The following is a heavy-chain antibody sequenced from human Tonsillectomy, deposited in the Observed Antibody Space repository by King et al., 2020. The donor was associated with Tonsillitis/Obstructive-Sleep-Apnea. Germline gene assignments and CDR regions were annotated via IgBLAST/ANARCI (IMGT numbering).Heavy chain of an antibody. J-gene: IGHJ4*02. CDR2: IRGKDYGGTT. D-gene: IGHD6-13*01. CDR1: GFTFGDYP. CDR3: TRARYSSRWFYFDY. Sequence: VQLVESGGGLVKPGRSLRLSCTTSGFTFGDYPMSWFRQAPGEGLEWVGFIRGKDYGGTTKYAAALKGRFTITRDDSKSIAYLQMNSLKTEDTAVYYCTRARYSSRWFYFDYWGQGTLVTVSS. V-gene: IGHV3-49*05.